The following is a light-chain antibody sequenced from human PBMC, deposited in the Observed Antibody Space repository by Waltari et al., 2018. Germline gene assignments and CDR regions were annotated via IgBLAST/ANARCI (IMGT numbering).Light chain of an antibody. Sequence: QLVLTQSPSASASLGASVKLTCTLSSGHSSNVIAWLQQQPEKGPRYLMKLNSDGSHSKGDKMPVRFSGSSSGAEHFLTISSLQSEDEADYYCQTGGHGTWVFGGGTKLTVL. V-gene: IGLV4-69*01. CDR2: LNSDGSH. J-gene: IGLJ3*02. CDR1: SGHSSNV. CDR3: QTGGHGTWV.